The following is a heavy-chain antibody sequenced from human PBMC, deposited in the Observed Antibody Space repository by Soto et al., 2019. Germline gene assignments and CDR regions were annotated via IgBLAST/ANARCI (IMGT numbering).Heavy chain of an antibody. V-gene: IGHV2-5*02. CDR2: IYWADDK. CDR3: AHRARAGWYFDL. Sequence: QINLKESGPTLVKPTQTLTLTCTFSGFSLSTSGVGVGWIRQTPGKPLEWLALIYWADDKRNSPSLKSRLTITKDTTKNQVVLTMTNTDPVDTAAYYCAHRARAGWYFDLWCRGTLVTVSS. D-gene: IGHD6-25*01. J-gene: IGHJ2*01. CDR1: GFSLSTSGVG.